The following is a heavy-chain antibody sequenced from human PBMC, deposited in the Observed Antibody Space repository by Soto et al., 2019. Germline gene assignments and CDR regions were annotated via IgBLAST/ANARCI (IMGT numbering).Heavy chain of an antibody. Sequence: ASVKVSCTASGYTFTSYGISWVRQAPGQGLEWMGWISAYNSNTNYAQKFQGRVTMTTDTSTSTAYMELRSLRSDDTAVYYCARDRSSGWFVYWGQGTLVTVSS. CDR1: GYTFTSYG. CDR3: ARDRSSGWFVY. V-gene: IGHV1-18*01. D-gene: IGHD6-19*01. CDR2: ISAYNSNT. J-gene: IGHJ4*02.